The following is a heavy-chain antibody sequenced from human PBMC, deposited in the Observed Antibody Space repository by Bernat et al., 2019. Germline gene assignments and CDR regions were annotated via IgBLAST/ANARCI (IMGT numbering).Heavy chain of an antibody. D-gene: IGHD3-3*01. Sequence: QVQLVESGGGVVQPGGSLRLSCAESGFTFSSNGMHWVREAPGKGLEWVAFIQYDGNNEYYADSVKGRFTISRYNSKNTLYLQMNSLTVEDMAVYYCTKDRRAILETWGQGTMVTVSS. CDR1: GFTFSSNG. J-gene: IGHJ3*01. V-gene: IGHV3-30*02. CDR3: TKDRRAILET. CDR2: IQYDGNNE.